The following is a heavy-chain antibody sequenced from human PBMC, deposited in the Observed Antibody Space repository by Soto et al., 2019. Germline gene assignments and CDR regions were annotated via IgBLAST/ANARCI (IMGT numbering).Heavy chain of an antibody. CDR1: GYTFTSYY. V-gene: IGHV1-46*01. CDR3: AREAQQLILDY. D-gene: IGHD6-13*01. J-gene: IGHJ4*02. CDR2: INPSGGST. Sequence: ASVKVSCKTSGYTFTSYYMHWVRQAPGQGLEWMGIINPSGGSTSYAQKFQGRVTMTRDTSTSTVYMELSSLRSEDTAVYYCAREAQQLILDYWGQGTLVTVSS.